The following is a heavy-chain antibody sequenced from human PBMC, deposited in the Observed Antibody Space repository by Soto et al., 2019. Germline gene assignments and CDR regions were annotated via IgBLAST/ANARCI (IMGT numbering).Heavy chain of an antibody. CDR3: ARDYWVDTASFGPHPRDGMDV. D-gene: IGHD5-18*01. V-gene: IGHV1-8*01. CDR2: MNPNSGNT. Sequence: ASVKVSCKASGYTFTSHDINWVRQATGQGLEWMGWMNPNSGNTGYAQKFQGRVTMTRNTSISTAYMELSSLRSEDTAVYYCARDYWVDTASFGPHPRDGMDVWGQGTTVTVSS. J-gene: IGHJ6*02. CDR1: GYTFTSHD.